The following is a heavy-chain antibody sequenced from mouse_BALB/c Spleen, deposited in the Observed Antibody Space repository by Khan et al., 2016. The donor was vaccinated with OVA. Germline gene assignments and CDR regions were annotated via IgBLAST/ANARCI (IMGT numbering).Heavy chain of an antibody. CDR1: GYTFTSYW. CDR3: TRRNWDVAWFAY. Sequence: VQLQQSGTVLARPGASVKMSCKASGYTFTSYWMHWVKQRPGQGLEWIGDIYPGNTDTNYNQKFKGKAKLTAVTSTSTAYMELSNLTNEDSAVYYCTRRNWDVAWFAYWGQGTLVTVSA. CDR2: IYPGNTDT. V-gene: IGHV1-5*01. J-gene: IGHJ3*01. D-gene: IGHD4-1*01.